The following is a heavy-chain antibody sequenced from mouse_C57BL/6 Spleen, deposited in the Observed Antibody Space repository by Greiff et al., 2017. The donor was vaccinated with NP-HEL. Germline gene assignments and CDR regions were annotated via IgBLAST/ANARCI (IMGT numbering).Heavy chain of an antibody. D-gene: IGHD1-1*01. CDR2: ISSGSSTI. CDR3: ARPYYYDSSYPLWYFDV. CDR1: GFTFSDYG. Sequence: EVQGVESGGGLVKPGGSLKLSCAASGFTFSDYGMHWVRQAPEKGLEWVAYISSGSSTIYYADTVKGRFTISRDNAKNTLFLQMTSLRSEDTAMYYCARPYYYDSSYPLWYFDVWGPGTTVTVSS. V-gene: IGHV5-17*01. J-gene: IGHJ1*01.